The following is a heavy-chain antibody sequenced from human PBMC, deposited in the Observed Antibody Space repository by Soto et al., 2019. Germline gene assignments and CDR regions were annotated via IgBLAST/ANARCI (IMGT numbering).Heavy chain of an antibody. CDR2: IYYSGST. CDR3: ARHWALGPPTDY. Sequence: SETLSLTCTVSGGSISSYYWSWIRQPPGKGLEWIGYIYYSGSTNYNPSLKSRVTISVDTSKNQFSLKLSSVTAADTAVYYCARHWALGPPTDYWGQGTLVTVSS. CDR1: GGSISSYY. J-gene: IGHJ4*02. V-gene: IGHV4-59*08. D-gene: IGHD3-16*01.